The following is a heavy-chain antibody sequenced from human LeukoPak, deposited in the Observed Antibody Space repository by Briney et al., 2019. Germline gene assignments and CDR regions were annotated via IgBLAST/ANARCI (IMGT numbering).Heavy chain of an antibody. V-gene: IGHV1-24*01. CDR2: FDPEHGET. D-gene: IGHD6-19*01. Sequence: ASVKVSCKASGYTFTGYYMHWVRQAPGKGLEWMGGFDPEHGETVYAQKFQGRLTMTEDTSTHTAYMELSSLRSDDTAVYYCARGLQENLAWLTAFSAFDIWGQGTMVTVSS. CDR1: GYTFTGYY. CDR3: ARGLQENLAWLTAFSAFDI. J-gene: IGHJ3*02.